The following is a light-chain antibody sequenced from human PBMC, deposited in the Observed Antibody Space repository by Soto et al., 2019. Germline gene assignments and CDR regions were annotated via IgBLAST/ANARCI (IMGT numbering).Light chain of an antibody. CDR1: QTVRNNY. CDR3: QQFSSYPLT. Sequence: EFVLTQSPGTLSLSPGARAPLSCRARQTVRNNYLAWYQQKPGQAPRLLIYDASSRATGIPDRFSGGGSGTDFTLTISRLEPEDFAVYYCQQFSSYPLTFGGGTKVDI. V-gene: IGKV3-20*01. J-gene: IGKJ4*01. CDR2: DAS.